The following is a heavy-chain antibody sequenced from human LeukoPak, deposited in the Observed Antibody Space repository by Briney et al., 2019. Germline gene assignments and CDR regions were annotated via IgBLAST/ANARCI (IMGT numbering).Heavy chain of an antibody. CDR3: ATGYCSSTNCRIDY. Sequence: SVKVSCKASGGTFSSYAISWVRQAPGQGLEWMGRIIPILGIANYAQKFQGRVTITADKSTSTAYMELSSLRSDDTAVYYCATGYCSSTNCRIDYWGQGTLVSVSS. V-gene: IGHV1-69*04. CDR2: IIPILGIA. D-gene: IGHD2-2*03. J-gene: IGHJ4*02. CDR1: GGTFSSYA.